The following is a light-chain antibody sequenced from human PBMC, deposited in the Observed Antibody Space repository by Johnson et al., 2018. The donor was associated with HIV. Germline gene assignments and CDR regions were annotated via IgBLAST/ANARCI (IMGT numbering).Light chain of an antibody. CDR3: GTWDNSLSTGGV. CDR2: ENN. CDR1: SSNIGNNY. J-gene: IGLJ1*01. Sequence: HSVLTQPPSVSAAPGQKVTISCSGSSSNIGNNYVSWYQQLPGTAPKLLIYENNRRPSGIPDRFSGSKSGTSATLAITGLQTGDEADYYCGTWDNSLSTGGVFGTGTKVTVL. V-gene: IGLV1-51*02.